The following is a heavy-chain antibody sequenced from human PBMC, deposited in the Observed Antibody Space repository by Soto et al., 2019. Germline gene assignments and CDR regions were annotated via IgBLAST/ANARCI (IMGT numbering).Heavy chain of an antibody. D-gene: IGHD6-13*01. V-gene: IGHV4-4*07. CDR1: VDSITTYN. CDR3: ARYSNKWFQTEGMDV. Sequence: PXETLSLPCTVSVDSITTYNWSWIRQPAGKGLEWIGRIEASGNTNYNPSLNSRVTMSIDTSKKQFSLKLTSVTAADTAIYYCARYSNKWFQTEGMDVWGQGTTVTVSS. CDR2: IEASGNT. J-gene: IGHJ6*02.